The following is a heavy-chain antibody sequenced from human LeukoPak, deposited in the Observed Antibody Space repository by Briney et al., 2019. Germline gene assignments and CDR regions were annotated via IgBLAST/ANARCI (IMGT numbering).Heavy chain of an antibody. D-gene: IGHD6-13*01. V-gene: IGHV4-4*07. CDR3: ARVSSSWYPVRPEYFQH. J-gene: IGHJ1*01. CDR1: GGSISSYY. Sequence: SETLSLTCTVSGGSISSYYWSWIRQPAGKGLEWIGRIYTSGSTNYNPSLKSRVTISVDTSKNQFSLKLSSVTAADTAVYYCARVSSSWYPVRPEYFQHWGQGTLVTVSS. CDR2: IYTSGST.